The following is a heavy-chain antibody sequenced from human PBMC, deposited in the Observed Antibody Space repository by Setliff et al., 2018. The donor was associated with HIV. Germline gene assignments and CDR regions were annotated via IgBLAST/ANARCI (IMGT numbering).Heavy chain of an antibody. Sequence: GASVKVSCKASGYNFTSHDINWVRQAPGQGLEWMGWMNPNSGNTGYAQKFQGRVTMTRNTSISTAYMELSSLRSEDTAVYYCARGRRAAADEFDYWGQGTLVTVSS. CDR1: GYNFTSHD. CDR3: ARGRRAAADEFDY. J-gene: IGHJ4*02. D-gene: IGHD6-13*01. CDR2: MNPNSGNT. V-gene: IGHV1-8*01.